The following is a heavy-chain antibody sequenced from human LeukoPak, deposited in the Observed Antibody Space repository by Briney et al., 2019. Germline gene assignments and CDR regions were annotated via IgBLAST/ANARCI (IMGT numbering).Heavy chain of an antibody. CDR1: GFTFSSYA. CDR2: ISGSGGST. CDR3: AKEGARLGTAVSGPFDY. V-gene: IGHV3-23*01. Sequence: PGGSLRLSCAASGFTFSSYAMSWVRQAPGKGLEWVSAISGSGGSTYYADSVKGRFTISRDNSKNTLYLQMNSLRAEDTAVYYCAKEGARLGTAVSGPFDYWGQGTLVTVSS. J-gene: IGHJ4*02. D-gene: IGHD6-13*01.